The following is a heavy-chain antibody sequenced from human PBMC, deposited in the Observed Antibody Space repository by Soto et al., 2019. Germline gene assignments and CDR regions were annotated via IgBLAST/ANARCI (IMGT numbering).Heavy chain of an antibody. V-gene: IGHV3-21*01. Sequence: EVQLVESGGGLVKPGGSLRLSCAASGFTFSSYSMNWVRQAPGKGLEWVSSISSSRSYIYYADSVKGRFTISRDNAKNSLYLQMNSLRAEDTAVYYCARGIRNWFDPWGQGTLVTVSS. CDR3: ARGIRNWFDP. J-gene: IGHJ5*02. D-gene: IGHD3-3*02. CDR2: ISSSRSYI. CDR1: GFTFSSYS.